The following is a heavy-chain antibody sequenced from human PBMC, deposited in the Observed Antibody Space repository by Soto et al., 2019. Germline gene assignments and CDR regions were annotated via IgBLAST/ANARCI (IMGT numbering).Heavy chain of an antibody. CDR2: IYHSGST. J-gene: IGHJ5*02. CDR1: SGAISSSNW. D-gene: IGHD6-19*01. CDR3: ASRRGDSSGFGWFAP. V-gene: IGHV4-4*02. Sequence: QVQLQESGPGLVKPSGTLSLTCAVSSGAISSSNWWSCVRQPPVKGLEWIGKIYHSGSTNYNPSRKRRVTRSLDKSKNQCSLKVSCVTAADTAVYYCASRRGDSSGFGWFAPWGQGTLVTVSS.